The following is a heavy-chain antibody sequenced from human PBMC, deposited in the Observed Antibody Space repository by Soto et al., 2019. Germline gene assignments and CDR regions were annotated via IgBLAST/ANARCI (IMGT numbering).Heavy chain of an antibody. CDR3: ARDPYDDSSGYPLSQH. J-gene: IGHJ1*01. Sequence: EASVKVSCKASGGTFSSYAISWVRQAPGQGLEWMGGIIPIFGTANYAQKFQGRVTITADESTSTAYMELSSLRSEDTAVYYCARDPYDDSSGYPLSQHWGQGTLVTVSS. CDR1: GGTFSSYA. CDR2: IIPIFGTA. V-gene: IGHV1-69*13. D-gene: IGHD3-22*01.